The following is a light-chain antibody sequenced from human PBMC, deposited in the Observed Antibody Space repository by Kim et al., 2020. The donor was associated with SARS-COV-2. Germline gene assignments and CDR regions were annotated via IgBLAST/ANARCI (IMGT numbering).Light chain of an antibody. V-gene: IGLV10-54*04. J-gene: IGLJ3*02. CDR1: NNNVGNQG. CDR3: SAWDSSLNVWV. CDR2: RNN. Sequence: QTATPHCTGNNNNVGNQGAAWLQQHQGHPPKLLSYRNNNRPSGISERFSASRSGDTASLTITGLQPEDETDYYCSAWDSSLNVWVFGGGTQLTVL.